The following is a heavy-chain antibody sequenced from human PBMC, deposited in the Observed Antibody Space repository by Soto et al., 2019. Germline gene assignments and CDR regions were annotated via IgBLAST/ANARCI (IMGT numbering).Heavy chain of an antibody. CDR2: ISYDGSNK. J-gene: IGHJ6*02. CDR1: GFTFSSYG. Sequence: SGGSLRLSCAASGFTFSSYGMHWVRQAPGKGLEWVAVISYDGSNKYYADSVKGRFTISRDNSKNTLYLQMNSLRAEDTAVYYCARGYSYGPPFDYYYYGMDVWGQRTTVTVSS. V-gene: IGHV3-30*03. CDR3: ARGYSYGPPFDYYYYGMDV. D-gene: IGHD5-18*01.